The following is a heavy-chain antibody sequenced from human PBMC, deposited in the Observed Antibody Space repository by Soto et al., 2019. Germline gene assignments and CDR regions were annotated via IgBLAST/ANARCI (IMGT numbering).Heavy chain of an antibody. D-gene: IGHD3-10*02. V-gene: IGHV3-7*03. CDR1: GFTFSNFW. CDR3: ATTTIFLRADAVRGAPYYYYGLYF. Sequence: EVQLVESGGGLVQPGGSLRLSCAASGFTFSNFWMSWFRQAPGKGLEWVANIKQDGSEKKYVDSVKGRFTISRDNAKNSLFMQMYGRRADDTAVYYCATTTIFLRADAVRGAPYYYYGLYFWGQGTTVAVSS. CDR2: IKQDGSEK. J-gene: IGHJ6*02.